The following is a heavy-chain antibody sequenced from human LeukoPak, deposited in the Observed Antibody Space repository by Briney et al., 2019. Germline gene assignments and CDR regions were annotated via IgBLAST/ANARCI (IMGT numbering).Heavy chain of an antibody. CDR3: AREGGYVWGSYRPVGAFDI. D-gene: IGHD3-16*02. V-gene: IGHV1-18*01. CDR2: ISAYNGNT. J-gene: IGHJ3*02. CDR1: GYTFTSYG. Sequence: ASVKVSCKASGYTFTSYGISWVRQAPGRGLEWMGWISAYNGNTNYAQKLQGRVTMTTDTSTSTAYMELRSLRSDDTAVYYCAREGGYVWGSYRPVGAFDIWGQGTMVTVSS.